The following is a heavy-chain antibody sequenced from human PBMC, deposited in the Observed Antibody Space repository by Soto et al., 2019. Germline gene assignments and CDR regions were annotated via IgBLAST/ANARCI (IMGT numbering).Heavy chain of an antibody. CDR3: SRFIMVGGWFDPNYYHGMDV. Sequence: QVQLVQSGAEVKKPGASVTVSCKISGYTCSNYGINWVRQAPGQGLEWMGWISGYNGNTNYAQTVQGRVTMTTDTSTGTVYMELRSLKSDDTAIYYCSRFIMVGGWFDPNYYHGMDVWGQGTTVTVSS. CDR1: GYTCSNYG. D-gene: IGHD6-19*01. J-gene: IGHJ6*02. CDR2: ISGYNGNT. V-gene: IGHV1-18*01.